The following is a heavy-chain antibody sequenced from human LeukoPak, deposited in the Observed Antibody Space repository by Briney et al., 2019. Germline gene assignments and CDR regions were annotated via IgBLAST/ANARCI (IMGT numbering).Heavy chain of an antibody. Sequence: PSETLSLTCAVYGGSFSGYYWSWIRQPPGKGLEWIGEINHSGSTNYNPSLKSRVTISVDTSKNQFSLKLTSVTTADTAVYYCARVGYSYGYWRYYFDYWGQGTLVTVSS. CDR2: INHSGST. V-gene: IGHV4-34*01. J-gene: IGHJ4*02. CDR1: GGSFSGYY. CDR3: ARVGYSYGYWRYYFDY. D-gene: IGHD5-18*01.